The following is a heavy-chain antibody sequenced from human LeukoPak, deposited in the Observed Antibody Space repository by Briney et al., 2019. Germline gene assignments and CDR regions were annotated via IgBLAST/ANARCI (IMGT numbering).Heavy chain of an antibody. V-gene: IGHV3-21*01. D-gene: IGHD3-3*01. J-gene: IGHJ4*02. CDR2: ISSSSSYI. Sequence: GGSLRLSCAASGLTFSSYSMNWVRQAPGKGLEWVSSISSSSSYIYYADSVKGRFTISRDNAKNSLYLQMNSLRAEDTAVYYCARGGITIFGVLGYWGQGTLVTVSP. CDR3: ARGGITIFGVLGY. CDR1: GLTFSSYS.